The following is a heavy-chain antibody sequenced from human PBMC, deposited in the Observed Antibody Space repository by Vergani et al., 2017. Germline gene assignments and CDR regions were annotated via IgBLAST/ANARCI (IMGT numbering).Heavy chain of an antibody. CDR1: GGSISSYY. Sequence: QVQLQESGPGLVKPSETLSLPCTVSGGSISSYYWSWIRQPPGKGLEWIGYIYYSGSTNYNPSLKSRVTISVDTSKNQFSLKLSSVTAADTAVYYCAREWGPYSSSMDVWGKGTTVTVSS. D-gene: IGHD6-6*01. CDR2: IYYSGST. J-gene: IGHJ6*04. V-gene: IGHV4-59*01. CDR3: AREWGPYSSSMDV.